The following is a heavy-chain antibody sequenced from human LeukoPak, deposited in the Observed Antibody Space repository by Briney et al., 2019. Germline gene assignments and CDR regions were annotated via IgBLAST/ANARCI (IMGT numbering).Heavy chain of an antibody. Sequence: SETLSLTCAVYGGSFSGYYWSWIRQPPGKGLEWIGEINHSGSTNYNPSLRSRVTISVDTSKNQFSLKLSSVTAADTAVYYCAVLNRGLYPYWGQGTLVTVSS. CDR1: GGSFSGYY. CDR2: INHSGST. J-gene: IGHJ4*02. V-gene: IGHV4-34*01. D-gene: IGHD3-16*01. CDR3: AVLNRGLYPY.